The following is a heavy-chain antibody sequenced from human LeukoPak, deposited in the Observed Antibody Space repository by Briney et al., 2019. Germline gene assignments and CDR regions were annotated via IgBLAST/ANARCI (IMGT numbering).Heavy chain of an antibody. V-gene: IGHV3-23*01. CDR2: ISGSGDNT. CDR1: GFTFSSYA. J-gene: IGHJ4*02. D-gene: IGHD6-19*01. Sequence: PGGSLRLSCAASGFTFSSYAMNLVRQAPGKGLEWVSSISGSGDNTYYADSVKGRFTISRDNSKNTLYLQMNSLRAEDTAVYYCANPGRYSSGWLFPPSFDNWGQGTLVTVSS. CDR3: ANPGRYSSGWLFPPSFDN.